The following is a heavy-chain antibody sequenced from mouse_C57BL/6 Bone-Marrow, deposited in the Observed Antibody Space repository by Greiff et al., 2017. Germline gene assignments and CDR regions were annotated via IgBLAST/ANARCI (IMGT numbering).Heavy chain of an antibody. V-gene: IGHV1-64*01. CDR2: IHPNSGST. D-gene: IGHD1-1*01. J-gene: IGHJ4*01. CDR1: GYTFTSYW. Sequence: QVQLQQPGAELVKPGASVKLSCKASGYTFTSYWMHWVKQRPGQGLEWIGMIHPNSGSTNYNEKFKSKATLTVDKSSSTAYMQLSSLTSEDSAVYYCARGGYYYGSSSRAMEYWGRGTAVTVSS. CDR3: ARGGYYYGSSSRAMEY.